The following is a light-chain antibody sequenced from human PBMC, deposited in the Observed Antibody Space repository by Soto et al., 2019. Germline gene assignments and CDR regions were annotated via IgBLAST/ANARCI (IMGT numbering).Light chain of an antibody. J-gene: IGKJ5*01. CDR2: DAS. Sequence: EIVMTQSPATLSVSPGERATPSCRASQSLSFNLAWYQQKPGQAPRLLIYDASNRATGIPARFSGSGSGTDFTLTISSLEPEDFAVYYCQQRSNWPPSITFCQGTRLEI. CDR1: QSLSFN. V-gene: IGKV3-11*01. CDR3: QQRSNWPPSIT.